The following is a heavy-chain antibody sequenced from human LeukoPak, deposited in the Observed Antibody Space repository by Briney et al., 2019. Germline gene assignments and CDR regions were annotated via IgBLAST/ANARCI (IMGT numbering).Heavy chain of an antibody. D-gene: IGHD3-3*01. CDR1: GFTFSSYS. J-gene: IGHJ3*02. CDR3: ARDSRSIFGVVIISSDAFDI. Sequence: GGSLRLSCAASGFTFSSYSMNWVRQAPGKGLEWVANIKQDGSEKYYVDSVKGRFTISRDNAKNSLYLQMNSLRAEDTAVYYCARDSRSIFGVVIISSDAFDIWGQGTMVTVSS. V-gene: IGHV3-7*01. CDR2: IKQDGSEK.